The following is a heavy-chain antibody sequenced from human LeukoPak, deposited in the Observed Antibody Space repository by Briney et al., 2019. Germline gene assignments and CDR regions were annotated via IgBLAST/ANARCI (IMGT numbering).Heavy chain of an antibody. D-gene: IGHD2-2*01. CDR3: AKEAFSCFDY. V-gene: IGHV3-23*01. Sequence: GGSLRLSCAASGFTSSSYAMSWVRQAPGKGLEWVSGISGSGGSAYYADSVKGRFAISRDNSKNTLYLQMNGLRAEDTAVYYCAKEAFSCFDYWGQGTLVTVSS. CDR1: GFTSSSYA. CDR2: ISGSGGSA. J-gene: IGHJ4*02.